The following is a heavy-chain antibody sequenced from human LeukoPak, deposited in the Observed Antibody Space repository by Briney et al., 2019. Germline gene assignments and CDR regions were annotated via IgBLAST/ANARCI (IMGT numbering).Heavy chain of an antibody. J-gene: IGHJ5*02. CDR2: ISGSGGST. Sequence: GGSLRLSCAASGFTFSSYAMSWVRQAPGKGLELVSAISGSGGSTYYADSVKGRFTISRDNSKNTLYLQMNSLRAEDTAVYYCAKAGGSSPHLNWFDPWGQGTLVTVSS. V-gene: IGHV3-23*01. CDR3: AKAGGSSPHLNWFDP. D-gene: IGHD6-6*01. CDR1: GFTFSSYA.